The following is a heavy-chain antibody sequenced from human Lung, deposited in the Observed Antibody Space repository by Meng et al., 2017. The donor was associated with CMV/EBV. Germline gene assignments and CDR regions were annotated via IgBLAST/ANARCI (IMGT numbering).Heavy chain of an antibody. CDR2: TWPGRGT. Sequence: CIVSGGVVSSANYHWNWIRQTPGKGLEWIGQTWPGRGTNYNPSLESRLAISLDTSKNQFTRQLSSVTPADTAVYCCAGLIVGNGGRGNWGQGTLVTVSS. CDR1: GGVVSSANYH. D-gene: IGHD1-26*01. CDR3: AGLIVGNGGRGN. V-gene: IGHV4-61*01. J-gene: IGHJ4*02.